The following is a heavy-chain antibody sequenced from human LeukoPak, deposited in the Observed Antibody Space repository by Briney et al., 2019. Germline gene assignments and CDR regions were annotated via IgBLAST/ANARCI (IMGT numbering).Heavy chain of an antibody. J-gene: IGHJ4*02. Sequence: GGSLRLSCAASGFTFSSYAMSWVRQAPGKGLEWVSAISGSGGSTYYADSVKGRFTISRDNSKNTLYLQMNSLRAEDTAVYYWAKSTRYSSSWAFDYWGQGTLVTVSS. D-gene: IGHD6-13*01. CDR2: ISGSGGST. V-gene: IGHV3-23*01. CDR3: AKSTRYSSSWAFDY. CDR1: GFTFSSYA.